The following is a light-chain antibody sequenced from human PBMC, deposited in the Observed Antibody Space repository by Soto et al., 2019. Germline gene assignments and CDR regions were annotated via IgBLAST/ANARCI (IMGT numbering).Light chain of an antibody. CDR2: EAS. Sequence: DIQMTQSPSTLSASVGDRVTITCRASQSISSWVAWYQQKPGKAPKLLIYEASSLQSGVPSRFSGSGSGTDFTLTSSSLQPEDFATYYCQQSYSTPLTVGGGTKVEIK. V-gene: IGKV1-39*01. J-gene: IGKJ4*01. CDR3: QQSYSTPLT. CDR1: QSISSW.